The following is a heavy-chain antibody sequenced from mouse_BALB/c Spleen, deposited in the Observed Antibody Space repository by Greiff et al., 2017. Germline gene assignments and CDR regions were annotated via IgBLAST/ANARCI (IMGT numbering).Heavy chain of an antibody. CDR2: FSNGGGST. D-gene: IGHD2-1*01. CDR1: GLTLSAYT. V-gene: IGHV5-12-2*01. Sequence: EVKLVGSGGGLVKPGGSLKLSCAASGLTLSAYTMSWVRQTPEKRLEWVATFSNGGGSTYYPYTVKGRFPISRDNAKKTLYLKMGSLKSEDTAMYYCARHPYGNGLDYWGQGTTLTVSS. J-gene: IGHJ2*01. CDR3: ARHPYGNGLDY.